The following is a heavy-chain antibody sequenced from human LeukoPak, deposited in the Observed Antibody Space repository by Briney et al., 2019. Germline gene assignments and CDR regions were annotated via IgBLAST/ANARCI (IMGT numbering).Heavy chain of an antibody. J-gene: IGHJ6*03. V-gene: IGHV1-3*01. Sequence: GNTKYSEKVQGRVTITRATSASTAYMELSSLRSEDTAVYYCARGEYSSSLKLRAYYYYMDVWGKGTTVTVSS. D-gene: IGHD6-6*01. CDR2: GNT. CDR3: ARGEYSSSLKLRAYYYYMDV.